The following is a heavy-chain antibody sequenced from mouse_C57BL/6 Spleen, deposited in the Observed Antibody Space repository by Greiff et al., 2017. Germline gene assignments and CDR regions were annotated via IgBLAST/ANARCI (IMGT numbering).Heavy chain of an antibody. CDR2: IRNKANGYTT. D-gene: IGHD2-4*01. J-gene: IGHJ3*01. Sequence: EVMLVESGGGLVQPGGSLSLSCAASGFTFTDYYMSWVRQPPGKALEWLGFIRNKANGYTTEYSASVKGRFTISRDNSQSILYLQMNALRAEDSATYYCARYHYDYDWFAYWGQGTLVTVSA. CDR3: ARYHYDYDWFAY. V-gene: IGHV7-3*01. CDR1: GFTFTDYY.